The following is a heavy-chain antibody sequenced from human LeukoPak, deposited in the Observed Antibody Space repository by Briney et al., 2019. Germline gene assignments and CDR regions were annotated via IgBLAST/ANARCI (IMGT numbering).Heavy chain of an antibody. D-gene: IGHD3-3*01. J-gene: IGHJ5*02. CDR2: IYYNGNT. CDR3: ASANYDFWSEENWFDP. CDR1: DGSINSYY. V-gene: IGHV4-59*08. Sequence: SETLSLTCSVSDGSINSYYWNWIRRPPGKGLEWIGYIYYNGNTNYSPSLKSRVTMSVDTSKNQFSLKLSSVTAADTAVYYCASANYDFWSEENWFDPWGQGTLVTVSS.